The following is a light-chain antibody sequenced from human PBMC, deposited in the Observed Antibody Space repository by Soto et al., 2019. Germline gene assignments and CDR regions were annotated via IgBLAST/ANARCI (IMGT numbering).Light chain of an antibody. CDR2: DAS. CDR1: QSVSSN. J-gene: IGKJ5*01. CDR3: QQYNNWPIT. Sequence: EIVMTQSPAALSVSQGERATLSCRASQSVSSNLAWYQQKPGQAPRLLIYDASTRAPGFPARFSGSGSGTEFTLTISSLQSEDFAVYCCQQYNNWPITFGQGTRLEIK. V-gene: IGKV3-15*01.